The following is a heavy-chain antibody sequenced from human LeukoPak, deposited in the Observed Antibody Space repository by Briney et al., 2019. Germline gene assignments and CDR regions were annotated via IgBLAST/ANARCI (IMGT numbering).Heavy chain of an antibody. CDR3: ARSYTLMAFFDY. CDR1: GYSFTTFW. Sequence: PRESLKISCKGSGYSFTTFWIGWVRQMPGKGLEWMGIIHPGDSDTTYSPSFQGQITISVDKSVSTAYLQWSSLKASDTAIYYCARSYTLMAFFDYWGQGTLVTVSS. D-gene: IGHD5-18*01. J-gene: IGHJ4*02. V-gene: IGHV5-51*01. CDR2: IHPGDSDT.